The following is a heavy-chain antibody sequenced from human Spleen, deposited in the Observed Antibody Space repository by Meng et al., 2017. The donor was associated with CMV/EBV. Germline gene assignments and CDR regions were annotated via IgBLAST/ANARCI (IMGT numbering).Heavy chain of an antibody. D-gene: IGHD1-7*01. CDR2: IIPIFGTA. Sequence: SCKASGGTLSSYAISWVRQAPGQGLEWMGGIIPIFGTANYAQKFQGRVTITTDESTSTAYMELSSLRSEDTAVYYCARGLNNWNYINWGQGTLVTVSS. CDR1: GGTLSSYA. CDR3: ARGLNNWNYIN. J-gene: IGHJ4*02. V-gene: IGHV1-69*05.